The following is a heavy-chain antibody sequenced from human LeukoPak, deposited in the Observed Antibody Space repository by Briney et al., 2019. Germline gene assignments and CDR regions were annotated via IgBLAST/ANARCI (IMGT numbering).Heavy chain of an antibody. D-gene: IGHD2-21*02. CDR2: MSPDSGKT. J-gene: IGHJ5*02. CDR1: GYSFTNYD. CDR3: ARWGGDYLSGDP. Sequence: ASVKVFCKASGYSFTNYDIHWVRQATGLGLEWMGWMSPDSGKTGYAQPFQGRVTMTRNTSISTAYMELRSLTSEDTAVYFCARWGGDYLSGDPWGQGTLVTVSS. V-gene: IGHV1-8*01.